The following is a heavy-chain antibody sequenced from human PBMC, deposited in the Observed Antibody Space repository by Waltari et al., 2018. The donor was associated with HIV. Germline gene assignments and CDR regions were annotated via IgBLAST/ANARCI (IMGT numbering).Heavy chain of an antibody. V-gene: IGHV3-48*02. CDR1: GFVFSSYR. J-gene: IGHJ4*02. Sequence: EVQLVESGGGLVQPEESLRLSCAASGFVFSSYRMNWGRQAPGEGLEWISLISSSGSTIYYADFVKGRFTVSRDNAENSLYLQMNSLRDEDTAVYYCVRDPKTSWGELDYWGQGTLVAVSS. CDR3: VRDPKTSWGELDY. D-gene: IGHD3-16*01. CDR2: ISSSGSTI.